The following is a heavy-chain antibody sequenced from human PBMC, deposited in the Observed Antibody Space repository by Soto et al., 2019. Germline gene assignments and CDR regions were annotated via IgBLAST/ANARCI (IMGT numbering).Heavy chain of an antibody. D-gene: IGHD2-2*01. CDR1: GGTFSSYA. CDR2: IIPIFGTA. CDR3: AGPAAIPYYYYGMDV. V-gene: IGHV1-69*13. J-gene: IGHJ6*02. Sequence: SVKVSCKASGGTFSSYAISWVRQAPGQGLEWMGGIIPIFGTANYAQKFQGRVAITADESTSTAYMELSSLRSEDTAVYYCAGPAAIPYYYYGMDVWGQGTTVTVSS.